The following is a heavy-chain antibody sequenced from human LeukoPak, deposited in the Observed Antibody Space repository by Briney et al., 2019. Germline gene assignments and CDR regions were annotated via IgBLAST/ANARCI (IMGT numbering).Heavy chain of an antibody. J-gene: IGHJ4*02. CDR3: ARRPKQPGFWSGYVDY. D-gene: IGHD3-3*01. CDR1: GGSIRSSSHN. V-gene: IGHV4-39*01. CDR2: IFYSGST. Sequence: PSETLSLTCTVSGGSIRSSSHNWDWIRQPPGKGLEYIGSIFYSGSTYYNPSLTSRVTLSVDTSKNQFSLKLSSVTAADTAVYYCARRPKQPGFWSGYVDYWGQGILVTVSP.